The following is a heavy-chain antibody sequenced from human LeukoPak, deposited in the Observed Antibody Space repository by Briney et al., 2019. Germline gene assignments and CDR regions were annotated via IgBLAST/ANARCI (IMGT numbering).Heavy chain of an antibody. D-gene: IGHD3-22*01. CDR1: GFTFSSYS. J-gene: IGHJ4*02. V-gene: IGHV3-48*01. CDR3: ARDIRAYYYDSSGLGDH. Sequence: GGSLRLSCAASGFTFSSYSMNWVRQAPGKGLEWVSYISSSSSTIYYADSVKGRFTISRDNAKNSLYLQMNSLRAEDTAVYYCARDIRAYYYDSSGLGDHWGQGTLVTVSS. CDR2: ISSSSSTI.